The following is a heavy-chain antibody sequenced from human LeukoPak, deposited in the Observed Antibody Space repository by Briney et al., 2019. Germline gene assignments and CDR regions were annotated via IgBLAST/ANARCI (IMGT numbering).Heavy chain of an antibody. CDR1: GFTFSNAW. Sequence: SGGSLRLSCAASGFTFSNAWMSWVRQAPGKGLVWLSRIKNDGSITSYADSVKGRFTISRDNAKNTLYLQMNSLRVEDTAVYYCTKSDWFDPWGQGTLVTVSS. J-gene: IGHJ5*02. D-gene: IGHD3-3*01. CDR2: IKNDGSIT. CDR3: TKSDWFDP. V-gene: IGHV3-74*01.